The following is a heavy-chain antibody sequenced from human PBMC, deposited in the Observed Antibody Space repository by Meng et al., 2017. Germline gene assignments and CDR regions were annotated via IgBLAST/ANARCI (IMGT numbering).Heavy chain of an antibody. V-gene: IGHV3-23*04. CDR3: AKDRLAGSTGTDY. Sequence: VALGGAGGGLVPPGGSLRLSCAASGFTLSNYAMNWVRQSPGKGLEWVSTITGSGVSTYYADSVKGRFTISKDNSKNTLYLQMNSLRAEDTAVYFCAKDRLAGSTGTDYWGQGTLVTVSS. D-gene: IGHD4-11*01. CDR1: GFTLSNYA. CDR2: ITGSGVST. J-gene: IGHJ4*02.